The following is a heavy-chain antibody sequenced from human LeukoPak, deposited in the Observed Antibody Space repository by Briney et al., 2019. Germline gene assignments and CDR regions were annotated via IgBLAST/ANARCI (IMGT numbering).Heavy chain of an antibody. CDR3: ARVFRAVDSSGWILGSAFDI. CDR2: ISGSGGTT. CDR1: GFTFNTYA. J-gene: IGHJ3*02. D-gene: IGHD6-19*01. V-gene: IGHV3-23*01. Sequence: GGSLRLSCAGSGFTFNTYAMTWVRQAPGKGLEWVAAISGSGGTTYYADSVEGRFTISRDNSNNTLFVQMNSLRAEDTAVYYCARVFRAVDSSGWILGSAFDIWGQGTMVTVSS.